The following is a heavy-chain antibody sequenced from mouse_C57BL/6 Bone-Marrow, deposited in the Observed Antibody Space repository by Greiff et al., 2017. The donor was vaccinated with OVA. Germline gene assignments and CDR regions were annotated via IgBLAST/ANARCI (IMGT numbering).Heavy chain of an antibody. Sequence: EVKLMESGPGLVKPSQSLSLTCSVTGYSITSGYYWNWIRQFPGNKLEWMGYISYDGSNNYNPSLQNRISITRDTSKNQFFLKLNSVTTEDTATYYCAITTVVAPYWYFDVGGTGTTVTVSS. CDR3: AITTVVAPYWYFDV. D-gene: IGHD1-1*01. CDR1: GYSITSGYY. CDR2: ISYDGSN. V-gene: IGHV3-6*01. J-gene: IGHJ1*03.